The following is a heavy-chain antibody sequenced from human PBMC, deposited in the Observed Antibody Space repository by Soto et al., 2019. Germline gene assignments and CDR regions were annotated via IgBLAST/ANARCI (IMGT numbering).Heavy chain of an antibody. V-gene: IGHV3-48*01. J-gene: IGHJ3*02. CDR2: IGSTGSGT. Sequence: EVQLVESGGGLVQPGGSLRLSCAASGFTFSAYSMNWVRQAPGKGLEWVSFIGSTGSGTYYADSVMGRFTISRDKARNSVYLQMDSLRADDTAVYHCARARPASGPAYALDIWAQGTVVTVSS. CDR1: GFTFSAYS. D-gene: IGHD2-2*01. CDR3: ARARPASGPAYALDI.